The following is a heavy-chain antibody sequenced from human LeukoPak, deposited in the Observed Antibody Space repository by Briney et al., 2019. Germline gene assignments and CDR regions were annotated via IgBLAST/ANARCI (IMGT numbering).Heavy chain of an antibody. J-gene: IGHJ2*01. D-gene: IGHD1-14*01. CDR3: ARDPQRSQNLRYFDL. Sequence: PGGSLRLSCAASGFTFSSYSMNWVRQAPGKGLEWVSSISSSSSYIYYADSVKGRFTISRDNAKNSLYLQMNSLRAEDTAVYYCARDPQRSQNLRYFDLWGRGTLVTVSS. CDR1: GFTFSSYS. CDR2: ISSSSSYI. V-gene: IGHV3-21*01.